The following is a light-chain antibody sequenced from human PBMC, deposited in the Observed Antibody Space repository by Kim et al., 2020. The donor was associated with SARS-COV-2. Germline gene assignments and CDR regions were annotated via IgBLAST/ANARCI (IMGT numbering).Light chain of an antibody. CDR2: GAS. CDR3: QHFGTSLWT. CDR1: QSVSSTY. J-gene: IGKJ1*01. Sequence: EIVLTQSPGTLSLSPGERATLSCRASQSVSSTYLAWYQQKPGQAPRLLMYGASNRASGIPDRFSGSGSGTDFTLTISRLDPEDFAIYYCQHFGTSLWTFGQGTKVDIK. V-gene: IGKV3-20*01.